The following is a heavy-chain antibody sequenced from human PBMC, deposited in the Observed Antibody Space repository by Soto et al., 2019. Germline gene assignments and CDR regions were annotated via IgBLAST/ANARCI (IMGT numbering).Heavy chain of an antibody. Sequence: SLRLSCEASGFTFSNYGMHWVRQAPGKGLEWVAVIWSDGSKTVYVDSVKGRFTISRDNSKNTLYLQMDSLGAEDTAVYLCARGGLGYGGQDAFDIWGQGTMVTVSS. J-gene: IGHJ3*02. CDR3: ARGGLGYGGQDAFDI. CDR2: IWSDGSKT. CDR1: GFTFSNYG. V-gene: IGHV3-33*01. D-gene: IGHD4-17*01.